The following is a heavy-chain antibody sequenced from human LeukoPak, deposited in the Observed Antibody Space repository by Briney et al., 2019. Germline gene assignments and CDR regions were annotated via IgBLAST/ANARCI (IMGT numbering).Heavy chain of an antibody. J-gene: IGHJ3*02. D-gene: IGHD6-19*01. Sequence: GGSLRLSCAASGFTFTSYWMSWVRQAPGKGLEWVANIKHDGSERYYVDSAKGRFTISRDDAKNALYLQLNSLRTEDTAVYYCARGPGRVAVPATGSFDMWGQGTMVTVSS. V-gene: IGHV3-7*05. CDR1: GFTFTSYW. CDR2: IKHDGSER. CDR3: ARGPGRVAVPATGSFDM.